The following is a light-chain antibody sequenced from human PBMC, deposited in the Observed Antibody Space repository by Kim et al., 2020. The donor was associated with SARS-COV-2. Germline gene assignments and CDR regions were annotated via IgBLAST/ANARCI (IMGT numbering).Light chain of an antibody. CDR3: QQYNNWPLT. J-gene: IGKJ4*01. CDR2: GAS. V-gene: IGKV3-15*01. CDR1: QSVYSN. Sequence: EIVMTQSPATLSVSPGERATLSCRASQSVYSNLAWYQQKPGQAPRLLIYGASTRATGIPARFSGIGSGTEFTLTISSLQSEDFAVYYCQQYNNWPLTFGGGTKVDIK.